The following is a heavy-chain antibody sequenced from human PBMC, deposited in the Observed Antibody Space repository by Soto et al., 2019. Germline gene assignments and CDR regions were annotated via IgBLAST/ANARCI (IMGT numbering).Heavy chain of an antibody. CDR1: GYTFTSYY. V-gene: IGHV1-46*01. J-gene: IGHJ6*02. CDR2: INPSGGST. CDR3: ARLGLKTTNSEGDCGRDL. Sequence: ASVKVSCKASGYTFTSYYMHWVRHAPGQGLEWMGIINPSGGSTSYAQKFQGRVTMTRDTSTSTVYMELSSLRSEDTAVYYCARLGLKTTNSEGDCGRDLWGQGNTRTVCS. D-gene: IGHD2-8*01.